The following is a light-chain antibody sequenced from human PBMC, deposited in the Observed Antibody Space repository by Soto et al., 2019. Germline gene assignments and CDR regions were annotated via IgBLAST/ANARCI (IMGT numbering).Light chain of an antibody. CDR1: RSAVGDYNF. J-gene: IGLJ2*01. CDR3: SAYTGSGSL. Sequence: QSALTQPASVSGSPGQSITISCTGTRSAVGDYNFVSWYQQHPGKAPKLMIYEIRNRPSGVPNRFSGSQSGDTASLTISGLQAKDEADYYCSAYTGSGSLFGGGTKLTVL. V-gene: IGLV2-14*01. CDR2: EIR.